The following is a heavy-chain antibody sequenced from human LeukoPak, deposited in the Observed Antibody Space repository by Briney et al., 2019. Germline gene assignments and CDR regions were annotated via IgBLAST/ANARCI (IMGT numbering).Heavy chain of an antibody. CDR1: GGSISSYY. CDR3: ARDSGGGSFTY. Sequence: SETLSLTCTVSGGSISSYYWSWIRQPPGKGLEWIGYIYYSGSTNYNPSLKSRVTISVDTSKNQFSLKLSSVTAADTAVYYCARDSGGGSFTYWGQGTLVTVSS. CDR2: IYYSGST. V-gene: IGHV4-59*01. D-gene: IGHD2-15*01. J-gene: IGHJ4*02.